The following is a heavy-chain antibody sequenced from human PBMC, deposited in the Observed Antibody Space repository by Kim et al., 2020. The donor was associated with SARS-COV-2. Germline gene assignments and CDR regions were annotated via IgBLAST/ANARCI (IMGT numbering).Heavy chain of an antibody. CDR3: AKEHSSSWYYYYYYGMDV. J-gene: IGHJ6*02. D-gene: IGHD6-13*01. CDR1: GFTFSSYA. V-gene: IGHV3-23*01. CDR2: ISGSGGST. Sequence: GGSLRLSCAASGFTFSSYAMSWVRQAPGKGLEWVSAISGSGGSTYYADSVKGRFTISRDNSKNTLYLQMNSLRAEDTAVYYCAKEHSSSWYYYYYYGMDVWGQGTTVPVSS.